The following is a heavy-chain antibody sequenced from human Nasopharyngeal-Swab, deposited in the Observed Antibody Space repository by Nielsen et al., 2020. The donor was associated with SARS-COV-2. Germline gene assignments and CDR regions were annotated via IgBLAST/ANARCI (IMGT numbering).Heavy chain of an antibody. J-gene: IGHJ6*02. CDR3: ARHLVPAALHYYYYGMDV. V-gene: IGHV1-3*01. Sequence: ASVKVSCKASGYTFTSYAMHWVRQAPGQRLEWMGWINAGNGNTKYSQKFQGRVTITRDTSASTAYMELSSLRSEDTAVYYCARHLVPAALHYYYYGMDVWGQGTTVTVSS. D-gene: IGHD2-2*01. CDR2: INAGNGNT. CDR1: GYTFTSYA.